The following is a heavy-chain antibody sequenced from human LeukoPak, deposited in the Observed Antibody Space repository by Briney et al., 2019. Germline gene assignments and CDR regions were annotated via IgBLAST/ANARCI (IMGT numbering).Heavy chain of an antibody. D-gene: IGHD5-18*01. CDR3: ARDVIHLWFGDYYYYMDV. Sequence: GGSLRLSCAASGFSFGDYAMHWVRQIPGKGLEWVSGINWNGGSTGYADSVKGRFTISRDNAKNSLYLQMNSLRAEDTALYYCARDVIHLWFGDYYYYMDVWGKGTTVTVSS. CDR1: GFSFGDYA. V-gene: IGHV3-20*04. J-gene: IGHJ6*03. CDR2: INWNGGST.